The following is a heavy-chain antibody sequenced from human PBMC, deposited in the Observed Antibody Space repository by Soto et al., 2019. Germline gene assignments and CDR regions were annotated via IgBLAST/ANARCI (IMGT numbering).Heavy chain of an antibody. Sequence: QVQLVQSGAEVKKPGSSVKVSYKASGGTFSSYAISWVRQAPGQGLEWMGGIIPIFGTANYAQKFQGRVTITADESTSTAYMELSSLRSEDTAVYYCAMRPDKRWAQANFDYWGQGTLVTVSS. D-gene: IGHD2-2*01. CDR2: IIPIFGTA. J-gene: IGHJ4*02. CDR3: AMRPDKRWAQANFDY. CDR1: GGTFSSYA. V-gene: IGHV1-69*01.